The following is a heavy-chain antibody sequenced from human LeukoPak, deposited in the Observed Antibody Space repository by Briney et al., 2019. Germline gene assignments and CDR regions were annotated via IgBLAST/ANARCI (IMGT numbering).Heavy chain of an antibody. Sequence: GGSLRLSCAASGFTFSSYGMHWVRQAPGKGLEWVAVISYDGSNKYYADSVKGRFTISRDNSKNTLYLQMNSLRAEDTAVYYCVRAMDSWGQGTLVTVSS. J-gene: IGHJ4*02. CDR3: VRAMDS. D-gene: IGHD2-2*01. CDR1: GFTFSSYG. V-gene: IGHV3-30*03. CDR2: ISYDGSNK.